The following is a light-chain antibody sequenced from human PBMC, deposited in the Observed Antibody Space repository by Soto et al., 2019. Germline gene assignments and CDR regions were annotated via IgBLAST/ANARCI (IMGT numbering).Light chain of an antibody. J-gene: IGLJ3*02. CDR3: ATWDQSLNSVV. CDR2: SND. V-gene: IGLV1-44*01. Sequence: QAVVVQPPSASGTPGQKVTIFCSGTIFNIASHPVNWYQRLPGTAPKLLIHSNDQRPSGVPDRFSGSKSGTSASLALSGLQSDDEADDYCATWDQSLNSVVFGGGTKLTVL. CDR1: IFNIASHP.